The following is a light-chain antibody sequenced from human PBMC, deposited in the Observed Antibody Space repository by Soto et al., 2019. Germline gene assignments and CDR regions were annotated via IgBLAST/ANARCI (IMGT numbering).Light chain of an antibody. CDR1: QNINTY. CDR2: AAT. Sequence: DIQLTQSPSSLSASVGDRVTIGCRASQNINTYLAWFQQKPGKAPKSLIYAATNLQGGVPSRFSGAGSGTEFSLTISSLQPEDVATYYCQQYERYPPSFGGRTKLDI. CDR3: QQYERYPPS. J-gene: IGKJ4*01. V-gene: IGKV1-16*01.